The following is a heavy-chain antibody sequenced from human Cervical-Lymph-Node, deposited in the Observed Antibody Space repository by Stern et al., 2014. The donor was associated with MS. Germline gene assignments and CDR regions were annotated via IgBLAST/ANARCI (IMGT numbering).Heavy chain of an antibody. J-gene: IGHJ6*02. D-gene: IGHD3-16*01. Sequence: QVQLVQSGAEVKKPGSSVKVSCKASGGTFSSYGISWVRQAPGQGLEWMGGIIPSFGTATYAQKFQGRVTITADESTSTAYMELSSLRSEDTAVYYCARDPGGYAYYYGMDVWGQGTTVTVSS. CDR2: IIPSFGTA. CDR1: GGTFSSYG. CDR3: ARDPGGYAYYYGMDV. V-gene: IGHV1-69*01.